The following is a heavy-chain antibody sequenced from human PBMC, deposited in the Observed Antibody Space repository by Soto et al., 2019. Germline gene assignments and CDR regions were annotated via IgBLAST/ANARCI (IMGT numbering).Heavy chain of an antibody. V-gene: IGHV1-2*02. Sequence: ASVKVSCKASGYTFTGYYMHWVRQAPGQGLEWMGWINPNSGGTNYAQKFQGRVTMTRDTSISTAYMELSRLRSGDTAVYYCAHLYCNSTSCPPYSYYGMDVWGQGTTVTVSS. CDR1: GYTFTGYY. CDR2: INPNSGGT. J-gene: IGHJ6*02. D-gene: IGHD2-2*01. CDR3: AHLYCNSTSCPPYSYYGMDV.